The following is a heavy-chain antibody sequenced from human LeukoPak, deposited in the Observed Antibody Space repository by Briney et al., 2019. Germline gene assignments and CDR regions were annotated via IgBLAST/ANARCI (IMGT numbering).Heavy chain of an antibody. D-gene: IGHD3-22*01. CDR2: IKKDGSEK. Sequence: GGSLRLSCAASGFTFSTSRMTWVRQAPGKRPEWVANIKKDGSEKYYVDSVKGRFTISRDNAKNSLFLQMNSLRAEDTAVYYCARDNYDSSGYYFDWGQGTLVTVSS. V-gene: IGHV3-7*01. J-gene: IGHJ4*02. CDR3: ARDNYDSSGYYFD. CDR1: GFTFSTSR.